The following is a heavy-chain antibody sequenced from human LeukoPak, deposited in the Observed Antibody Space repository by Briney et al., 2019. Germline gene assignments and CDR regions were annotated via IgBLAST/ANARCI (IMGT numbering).Heavy chain of an antibody. D-gene: IGHD3-3*01. V-gene: IGHV4-30-4*08. CDR2: FYYSRST. CDR3: ARGEWYFDY. CDR1: GGSISSGDYY. Sequence: SQTLSLTCTVSGGSISSGDYYWSWIRQPPGKGLEWLGYFYYSRSTYYNPSLKSPVTISVDTSKNQFSLKLSSVTAADTAVYSCARGEWYFDYWGQGTLVTVSS. J-gene: IGHJ4*02.